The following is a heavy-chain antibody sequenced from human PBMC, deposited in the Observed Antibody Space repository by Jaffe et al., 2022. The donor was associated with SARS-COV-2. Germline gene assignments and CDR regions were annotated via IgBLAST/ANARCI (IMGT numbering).Heavy chain of an antibody. D-gene: IGHD6-13*01. V-gene: IGHV4-59*01. CDR2: IYYSGST. CDR3: ARGGGYSSWYYWGAYYYGMDV. Sequence: QVQLQESGPGLVKPSETLSLTCTVSGGSISSYYWSWIRQPPGKGLEWIGYIYYSGSTNYNPSLKSRVTISVDTSKNQFSLKLSSVTAADTAVYYCARGGGYSSWYYWGAYYYGMDVWGQGTTVTVSS. CDR1: GGSISSYY. J-gene: IGHJ6*02.